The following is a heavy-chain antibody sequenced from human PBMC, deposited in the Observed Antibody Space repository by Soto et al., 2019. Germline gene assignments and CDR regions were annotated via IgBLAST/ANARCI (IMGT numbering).Heavy chain of an antibody. CDR3: VRGCGRSSCPYYLYV. CDR2: IKQDGSDK. J-gene: IGHJ6*03. CDR1: GFTFSTYW. D-gene: IGHD2-2*01. Sequence: PGGSLRLSCVASGFTFSTYWMSWVRLVPGTGLEWVATIKQDGSDKYYVDSAKGRFTVSRDNAKNSLDLQMNSLRGDDTAVYHCVRGCGRSSCPYYLYVWGKGTTVTVSS. V-gene: IGHV3-7*01.